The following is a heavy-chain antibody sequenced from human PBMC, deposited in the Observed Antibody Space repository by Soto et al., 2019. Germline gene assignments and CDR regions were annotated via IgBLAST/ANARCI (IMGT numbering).Heavy chain of an antibody. Sequence: QVQLVESGGSVVQPGRSLRLSCAASGFTFSTYGMHWVRQAPGKGLEWVAVISYDGTNTYYAASVEGRFTISRDNSKNTVFLQMTSLRSEDTAVYYCAKDGKSLMQLWVLEYNWFDPWGQGTLVTVSS. CDR1: GFTFSTYG. CDR2: ISYDGTNT. D-gene: IGHD5-18*01. J-gene: IGHJ5*02. V-gene: IGHV3-30*18. CDR3: AKDGKSLMQLWVLEYNWFDP.